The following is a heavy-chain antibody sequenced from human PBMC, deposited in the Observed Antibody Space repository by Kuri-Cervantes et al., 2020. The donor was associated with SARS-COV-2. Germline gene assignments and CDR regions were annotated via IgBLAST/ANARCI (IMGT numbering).Heavy chain of an antibody. J-gene: IGHJ4*02. Sequence: GESLKISCAASGFPFNDYYFTWIRQAPGKGLEWVSVIYSGGSTYYADSVKGRFTISRDNSKNTLYLQMNSLRAEDTAVYYCAREGDLTGLFDYWGQGTLVTVSS. CDR3: AREGDLTGLFDY. CDR1: GFPFNDYY. D-gene: IGHD3-16*01. V-gene: IGHV3-66*02. CDR2: IYSGGST.